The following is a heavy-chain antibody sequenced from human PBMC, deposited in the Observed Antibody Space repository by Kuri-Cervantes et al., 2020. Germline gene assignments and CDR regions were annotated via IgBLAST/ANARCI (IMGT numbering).Heavy chain of an antibody. Sequence: ASVKVSCKASGYTFTGYYMHWVRQAPGQGLEWMGWINPNSGGTNYAQKFQGRVTMTRDTSISTAYMELSRLRSDDTAVYYCARVGRLGRARGGSWFDPWGQGTLVTVSS. CDR2: INPNSGGT. J-gene: IGHJ5*02. CDR1: GYTFTGYY. V-gene: IGHV1-2*02. CDR3: ARVGRLGRARGGSWFDP. D-gene: IGHD3-10*01.